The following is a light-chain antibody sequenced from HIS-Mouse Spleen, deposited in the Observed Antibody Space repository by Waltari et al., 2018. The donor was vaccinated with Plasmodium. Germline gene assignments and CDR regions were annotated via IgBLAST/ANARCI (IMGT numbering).Light chain of an antibody. Sequence: IQLTQSPSSLSASVGDRVTITCRASQDISNYLNWYQQKPGKAPKLLIYDASNLETGVPSRFSGSGSGTDFTFTISSLQPEDIATYYCQQYDNLPPLFTFGPGTKVDIK. J-gene: IGKJ3*01. CDR3: QQYDNLPPLFT. CDR1: QDISNY. CDR2: DAS. V-gene: IGKV1-33*01.